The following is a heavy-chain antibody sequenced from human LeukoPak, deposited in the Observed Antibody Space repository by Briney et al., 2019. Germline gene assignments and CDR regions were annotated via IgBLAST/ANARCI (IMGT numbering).Heavy chain of an antibody. J-gene: IGHJ5*02. V-gene: IGHV3-21*01. CDR2: ISSSSYI. CDR1: GFTFSSYT. CDR3: ARDREGDYIWGSYRPDWFDP. Sequence: PGGSLRLSCAASGFTFSSYTMNWVRQAPGKGLEWVSSISSSSYIYYADSVKGRFTISRDNAKNLLYLQMNSLRAEDTAVYYCARDREGDYIWGSYRPDWFDPGAREPWSPSPQ. D-gene: IGHD3-16*02.